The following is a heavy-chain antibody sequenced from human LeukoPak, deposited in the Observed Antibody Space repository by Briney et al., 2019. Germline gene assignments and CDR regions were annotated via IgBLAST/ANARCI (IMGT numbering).Heavy chain of an antibody. CDR3: ARHGRRYCSGGSCYPMADY. CDR1: GDSISSARNY. D-gene: IGHD2-15*01. V-gene: IGHV4-39*01. CDR2: IYSSGST. J-gene: IGHJ4*02. Sequence: SETLSLTCSVSGDSISSARNYWGWIRQSPGKGLEWLASIYSSGSTNYNPSLKSRVTISVDTSKNQFSLKLSSVTAADTAVYYCARHGRRYCSGGSCYPMADYWGQGTLVTVSS.